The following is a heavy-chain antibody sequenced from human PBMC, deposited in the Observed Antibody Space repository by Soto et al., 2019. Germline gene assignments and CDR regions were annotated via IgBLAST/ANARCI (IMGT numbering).Heavy chain of an antibody. V-gene: IGHV1-18*01. CDR2: ISAYNGNT. CDR3: ARCPHDYCDYLRDHWYFDL. J-gene: IGHJ2*01. D-gene: IGHD4-17*01. Sequence: QVQLVQSGAEVKKPGASVKVSCKASGYTFTSYGISWVRQAPGQGLEWMGWISAYNGNTNYAQKLQGRVTMTTDTSTSTAYMELRSLRSEDTAVYYWARCPHDYCDYLRDHWYFDLWGRGTLVTVSS. CDR1: GYTFTSYG.